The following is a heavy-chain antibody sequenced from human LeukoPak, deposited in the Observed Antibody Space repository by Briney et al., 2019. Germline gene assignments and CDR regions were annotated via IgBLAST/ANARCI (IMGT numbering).Heavy chain of an antibody. J-gene: IGHJ4*02. D-gene: IGHD6-13*01. Sequence: ASVKVSCKASGYTFTASGLCWVRQAPGQGLEWMGWINPYNDITDYAQTFKGRVTMTTDTSTSTAYMELSSLRSEDTAVYYCARGAQYSSSWTPSVYWGQGTLVTVSS. CDR3: ARGAQYSSSWTPSVY. CDR1: GYTFTASG. V-gene: IGHV1-18*01. CDR2: INPYNDIT.